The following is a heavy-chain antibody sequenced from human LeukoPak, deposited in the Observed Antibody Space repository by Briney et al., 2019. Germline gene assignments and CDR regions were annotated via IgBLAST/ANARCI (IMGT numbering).Heavy chain of an antibody. D-gene: IGHD2-8*02. J-gene: IGHJ4*02. CDR1: GFTFSSYS. Sequence: GGSLRLSCAASGFTFSSYSMNWVRQAPGKGLEWVSVIYSGGSTYYADSVKGRFTISRDNSKNTLYLQMNSLRAEDTAVYYCARDVLKDHSYYFDYWGQGTLVTVSS. CDR2: IYSGGST. V-gene: IGHV3-53*01. CDR3: ARDVLKDHSYYFDY.